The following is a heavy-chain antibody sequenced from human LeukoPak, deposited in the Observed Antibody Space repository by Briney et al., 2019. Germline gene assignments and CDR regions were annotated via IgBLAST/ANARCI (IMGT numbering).Heavy chain of an antibody. J-gene: IGHJ4*02. CDR1: GFTSSGSA. CDR3: TRLQLATDRVDCSSTSCYKDY. D-gene: IGHD2-2*02. Sequence: PGGSLKLSCAASGFTSSGSAMHWVRQASGKGLEWVGRIRSKANSYATAYAASVKGRFTISRDDSKNTAYLQMNSLKTEDTAVYYCTRLQLATDRVDCSSTSCYKDYWGQGTLVTVSS. CDR2: IRSKANSYAT. V-gene: IGHV3-73*01.